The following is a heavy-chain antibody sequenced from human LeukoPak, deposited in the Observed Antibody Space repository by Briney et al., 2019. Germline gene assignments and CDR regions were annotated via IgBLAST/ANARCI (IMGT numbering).Heavy chain of an antibody. Sequence: SETLSLTCAVYGGSFSGYYWSWIRQPPGKGLEWIGEINHSGSTNYNLSLKSRVTISVDTFKNQFSLKLSSVTAADTAVYYCARAGRIGRPSEGIDYWGQGTLVTVSS. CDR2: INHSGST. CDR1: GGSFSGYY. CDR3: ARAGRIGRPSEGIDY. J-gene: IGHJ4*02. V-gene: IGHV4-34*01.